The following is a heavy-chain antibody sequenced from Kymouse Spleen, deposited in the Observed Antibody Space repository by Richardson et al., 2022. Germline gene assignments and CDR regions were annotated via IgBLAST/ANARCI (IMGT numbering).Heavy chain of an antibody. J-gene: IGHJ6*02. D-gene: IGHD3-10*01. CDR2: IKSKTDGGTT. V-gene: IGHV3-15*01. CDR3: TTGVRGVPYYYYGMDV. CDR1: GFTFSNAW. Sequence: EVQLVESGGGLVKPGGSLRLSCAASGFTFSNAWMSWVRQAPGKGLEWVGRIKSKTDGGTTDYAAPVKGRFTISRDDSKNTLYLQMNSLKTEDTAVYYCTTGVRGVPYYYYGMDVWGQGTTVTVSS.